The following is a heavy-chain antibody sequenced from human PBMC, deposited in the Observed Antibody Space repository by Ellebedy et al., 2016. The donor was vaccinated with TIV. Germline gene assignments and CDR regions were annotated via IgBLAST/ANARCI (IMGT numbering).Heavy chain of an antibody. D-gene: IGHD3-16*01. CDR2: ITGSSSYM. CDR1: GFTFSNYS. J-gene: IGHJ1*01. CDR3: AISTVMIHFQH. Sequence: GESLKISCAGAGFTFSNYSMNWVRKAPGKGLEWVASITGSSSYMFYSDSVKGRFTISRDNAKNSLFLQMNGLRAEDTAVYYCAISTVMIHFQHWGQGTLVTVSS. V-gene: IGHV3-21*06.